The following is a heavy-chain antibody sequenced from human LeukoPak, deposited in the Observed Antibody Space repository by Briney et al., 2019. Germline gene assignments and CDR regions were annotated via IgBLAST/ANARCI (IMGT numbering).Heavy chain of an antibody. D-gene: IGHD3-22*01. CDR1: GFTFSNYG. V-gene: IGHV3-21*01. J-gene: IGHJ3*02. Sequence: KTGGSLRLSCAASGFTFSNYGMNWVRQAPGKGLEWVSSISSSSSYIYYADSVKGRFTISRDNAKNSLYLQMNSLRAEDTAVYYCAREDPMIVRDAFDIWGQGTMVTVSS. CDR3: AREDPMIVRDAFDI. CDR2: ISSSSSYI.